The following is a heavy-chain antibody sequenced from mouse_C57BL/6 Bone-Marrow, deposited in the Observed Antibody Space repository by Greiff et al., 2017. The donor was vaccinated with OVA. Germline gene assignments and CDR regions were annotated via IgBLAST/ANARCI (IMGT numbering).Heavy chain of an antibody. CDR1: GYSFTDYN. V-gene: IGHV1-39*01. CDR3: ARGGQLRPMFAY. J-gene: IGHJ3*01. D-gene: IGHD3-2*02. Sequence: VQLQQSGPELVKPGASVKISCKASGYSFTDYNMNWVKQSHGKSLEWIGVINPNYGTTSYNQKFKGKATLTVDKSSSTAYMQLNSLTSEDSAVYDCARGGQLRPMFAYWGQGTLVTVSA. CDR2: INPNYGTT.